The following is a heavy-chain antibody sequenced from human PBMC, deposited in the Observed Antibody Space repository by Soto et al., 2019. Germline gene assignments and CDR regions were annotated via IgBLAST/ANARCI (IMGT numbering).Heavy chain of an antibody. CDR3: TTYEAVATISYYYYYGMDV. CDR2: IKSKTDGGTT. CDR1: GFTFSNAW. J-gene: IGHJ6*02. D-gene: IGHD5-12*01. Sequence: EVQLVESGGGLVKPGGSLRLSCAASGFTFSNAWMSWVRQAPGKGLEWVGRIKSKTDGGTTDYAAPVKGRFTISRDDSKNTLYLQMNSLKTEDTAVYYCTTYEAVATISYYYYYGMDVWGQGTTVTVSS. V-gene: IGHV3-15*01.